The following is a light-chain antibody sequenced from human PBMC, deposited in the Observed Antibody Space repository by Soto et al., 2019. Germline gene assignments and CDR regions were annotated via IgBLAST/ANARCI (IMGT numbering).Light chain of an antibody. CDR2: AAS. V-gene: IGKV1-39*01. CDR3: QQSYGTPWT. Sequence: DIQMTQSPSSLSASVGDRVTVTCQASQSITTYLNWYQQKPGKAPKLLIYAASSLQSGVPSRFSGSGSGTDFTLTITSLQPEDFATYICQQSYGTPWTFGQGTKVEIK. CDR1: QSITTY. J-gene: IGKJ1*01.